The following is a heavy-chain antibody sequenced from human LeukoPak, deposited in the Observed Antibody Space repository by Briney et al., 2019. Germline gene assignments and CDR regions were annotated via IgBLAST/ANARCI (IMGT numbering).Heavy chain of an antibody. CDR3: ARVWGQLVDF. CDR1: GFTFSSYT. D-gene: IGHD6-13*01. Sequence: GGSLRLSCAASGFTFSSYTMNWVRQAPGKGLEWVSSITSSSSYTYYADSVKGRFTISRDNAKNSLYLQMNSLRAEDTAVYYCARVWGQLVDFWGQGTLHTVCS. CDR2: ITSSSSYT. J-gene: IGHJ4*02. V-gene: IGHV3-21*01.